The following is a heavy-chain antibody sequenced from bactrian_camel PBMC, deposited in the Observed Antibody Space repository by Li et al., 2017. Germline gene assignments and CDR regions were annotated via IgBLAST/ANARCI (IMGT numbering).Heavy chain of an antibody. CDR3: AAMAWDMTALQALGVKRPTVDFRY. V-gene: IGHV3S53*01. CDR2: IDVDGST. CDR1: GYIRVC. J-gene: IGHJ6*01. Sequence: VQLVESGGGSVQAGGSLRLSCAASGYIRVCMGWFRQVPGKPRERGGLASIDVDGSTRYADSVKDRFTISLDKDNGKNTLYLQMNTLTPEDTATYYCAAMAWDMTALQALGVKRPTVDFRYWGQGTQVTVS. D-gene: IGHD3*01.